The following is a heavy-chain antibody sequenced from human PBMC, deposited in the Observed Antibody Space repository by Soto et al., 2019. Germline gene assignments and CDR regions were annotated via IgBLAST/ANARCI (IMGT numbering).Heavy chain of an antibody. CDR3: ARQRLYYDILTGYPQHYYYYYGMDV. V-gene: IGHV3-33*01. D-gene: IGHD3-9*01. Sequence: GGSLRLSCAASGFTFRSYGMHWVRQAPGKGLEWVAVIWYDGSNKYYADSVKGRFTISSDNSKNTLYLQMNSLRAEDTAVYYCARQRLYYDILTGYPQHYYYYYGMDVWGQGTTVTVSS. J-gene: IGHJ6*02. CDR2: IWYDGSNK. CDR1: GFTFRSYG.